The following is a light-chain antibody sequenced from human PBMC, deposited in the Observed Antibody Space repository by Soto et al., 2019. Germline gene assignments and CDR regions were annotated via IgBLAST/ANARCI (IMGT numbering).Light chain of an antibody. Sequence: IQMTQSPSSLSASVGDRVTITCHSSQDITNYLNWYQQKPGKAPRLMLYDASSLETGVPSRFSGSGSGKDFTFTISSMQPEDIETYYCKNYDHIKIKFGQGKRMAIK. V-gene: IGKV1-33*01. CDR3: KNYDHIKIK. CDR1: QDITNY. J-gene: IGKJ5*01. CDR2: DAS.